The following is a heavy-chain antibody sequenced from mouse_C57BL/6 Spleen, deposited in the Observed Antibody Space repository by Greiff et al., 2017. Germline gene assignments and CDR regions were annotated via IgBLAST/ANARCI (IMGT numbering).Heavy chain of an antibody. D-gene: IGHD1-1*01. J-gene: IGHJ1*03. Sequence: EVKLVESGGGLVKPGGSLKLSCAASGFTFSDYGMHWVRQAPEKGLEWVAYISSGSSTLNYADTVKGRFTISRDNAKHTLFLQMTSLRSEDTAMYYCARQFITTVVDTGDFDVWGTGTTVTVSS. CDR3: ARQFITTVVDTGDFDV. CDR2: ISSGSSTL. V-gene: IGHV5-17*01. CDR1: GFTFSDYG.